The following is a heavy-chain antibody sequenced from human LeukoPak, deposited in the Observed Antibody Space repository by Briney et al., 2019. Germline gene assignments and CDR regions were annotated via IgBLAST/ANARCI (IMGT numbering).Heavy chain of an antibody. J-gene: IGHJ6*03. CDR1: GASLSGFY. CDR2: AKHSGST. V-gene: IGHV4-34*01. CDR3: ARGRYSGYDKSYYYFFMDV. D-gene: IGHD5-12*01. Sequence: SETLSLTCDVNGASLSGFYWSWIRQTPGKGLEWIGEAKHSGSTNYNPSLKSRVSMSVDTSKNQFSLRVRSATAADTAVYYCARGRYSGYDKSYYYFFMDVWGTGTTVTVSS.